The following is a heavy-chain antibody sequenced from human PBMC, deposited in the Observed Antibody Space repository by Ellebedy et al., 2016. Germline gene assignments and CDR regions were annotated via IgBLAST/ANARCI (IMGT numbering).Heavy chain of an antibody. CDR1: GFTVSSNY. D-gene: IGHD1-14*01. CDR3: AKGNAIPGPEPLDF. Sequence: GGSLRLSCAASGFTVSSNYMSWVRQAPGKGLEWVSTLYSGGTILYADSVKGRFTISRDNSKNTLYLQMNSLTVEDTAVYYCAKGNAIPGPEPLDFWGQGTLVTVSS. CDR2: LYSGGTI. J-gene: IGHJ4*02. V-gene: IGHV3-66*01.